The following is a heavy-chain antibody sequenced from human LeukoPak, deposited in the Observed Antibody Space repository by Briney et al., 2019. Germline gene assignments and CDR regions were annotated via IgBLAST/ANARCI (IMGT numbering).Heavy chain of an antibody. CDR3: AKDLSSSWYGTFDY. D-gene: IGHD6-13*01. J-gene: IGHJ4*02. Sequence: PGGSLRLSCAASGFAFSNYAMTWVRQAPGKGLEYVSAISGSGGSTYYADSVKGRFTISRDNSKNTLYLQMNSLRAEDTAVYYCAKDLSSSWYGTFDYWGQGTLVTVSS. CDR1: GFAFSNYA. CDR2: ISGSGGST. V-gene: IGHV3-23*01.